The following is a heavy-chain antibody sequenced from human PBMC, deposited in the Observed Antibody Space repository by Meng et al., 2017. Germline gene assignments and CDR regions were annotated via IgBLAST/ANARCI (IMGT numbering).Heavy chain of an antibody. D-gene: IGHD2-21*01. Sequence: GGSLRLSCKGSGYSFTSYWIGWVRQMPGKGLEWMGIIYPGDSDTRYSPSFQGQVTISADKSISTAYLQWSSLKASDTAMYYCARHPPIYGGIAWGQGTRVTCSS. CDR3: ARHPPIYGGIA. CDR2: IYPGDSDT. V-gene: IGHV5-51*01. J-gene: IGHJ5*02. CDR1: GYSFTSYW.